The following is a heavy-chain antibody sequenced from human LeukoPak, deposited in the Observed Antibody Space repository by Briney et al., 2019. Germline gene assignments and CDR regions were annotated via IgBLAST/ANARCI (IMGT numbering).Heavy chain of an antibody. CDR2: ISYDGSNK. J-gene: IGHJ6*02. CDR3: AKDGYSSGWSVYYYYYGMDV. V-gene: IGHV3-30-3*01. CDR1: GFTFSSYA. Sequence: GGSLRLSCAASGFTFSSYAMHWVRQAPGKGLEWVAVISYDGSNKYYADSVKGRFTISRDNSKNTLYLQMNSLRPEDTAVYHCAKDGYSSGWSVYYYYYGMDVWGQGTTVTVSS. D-gene: IGHD6-19*01.